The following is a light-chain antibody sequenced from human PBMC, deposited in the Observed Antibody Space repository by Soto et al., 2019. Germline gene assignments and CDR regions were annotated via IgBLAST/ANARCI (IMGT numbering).Light chain of an antibody. V-gene: IGKV3-20*01. CDR2: GAS. Sequence: EIVLTQSPGTLSLSPGERATLSCRASQSVSSNFLAWYQEKPGQAPRLLIYGASSRATGIPDRFSGSGSGTDFTLTISRLEPDDFAVYYCRQYGYSLGFAFGGGTKVEIK. CDR1: QSVSSNF. CDR3: RQYGYSLGFA. J-gene: IGKJ4*01.